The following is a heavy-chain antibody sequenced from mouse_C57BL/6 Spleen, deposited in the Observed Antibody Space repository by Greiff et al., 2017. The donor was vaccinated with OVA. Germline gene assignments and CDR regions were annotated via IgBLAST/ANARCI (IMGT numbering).Heavy chain of an antibody. V-gene: IGHV1-54*01. D-gene: IGHD1-1*01. CDR1: GYAFTNYL. Sequence: VQLQQSGAELVRPGTSVKVSCKASGYAFTNYLIEWVKQRPGQGLEWIGVINPGSGGTNYNEKFKGKATLTADKSASTAYRQLSSLTSEDSAVYFCARITTVVATDWYSDVWGTGTTVTVSS. CDR3: ARITTVVATDWYSDV. J-gene: IGHJ1*03. CDR2: INPGSGGT.